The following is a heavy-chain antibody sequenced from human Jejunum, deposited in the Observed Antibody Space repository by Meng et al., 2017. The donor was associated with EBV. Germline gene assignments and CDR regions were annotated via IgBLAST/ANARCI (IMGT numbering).Heavy chain of an antibody. Sequence: QAQLQQWGGRLLKPSAPLPPPCAVYRGSFSGYYCSWIRQHPGKGLEWIGEINHSGSTNYNPSLRSRVTISVETSKNQFSLRLNSVTAADTAVYYCARVAFSYTTRSLDSWGQGTLVTVSS. D-gene: IGHD3-16*02. V-gene: IGHV4-34*02. CDR3: ARVAFSYTTRSLDS. CDR1: RGSFSGYY. J-gene: IGHJ4*02. CDR2: INHSGST.